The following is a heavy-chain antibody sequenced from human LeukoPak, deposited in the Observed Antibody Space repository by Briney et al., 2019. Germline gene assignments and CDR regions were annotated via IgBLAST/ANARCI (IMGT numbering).Heavy chain of an antibody. D-gene: IGHD1-26*01. J-gene: IGHJ3*02. V-gene: IGHV1-46*01. Sequence: ASVKVSCKASGYTFTRYYMHWVRQAPGQGLEWMGIINPSGGSTNYAQKFQGRVTITRDTSASTAYMELSSLRSEDMAVYYCARWEWEYDAFDIWGQGTMVTVSS. CDR1: GYTFTRYY. CDR3: ARWEWEYDAFDI. CDR2: INPSGGST.